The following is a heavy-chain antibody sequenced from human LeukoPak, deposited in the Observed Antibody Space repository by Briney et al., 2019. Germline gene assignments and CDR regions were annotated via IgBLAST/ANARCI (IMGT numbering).Heavy chain of an antibody. J-gene: IGHJ5*01. CDR3: VRTPTCSSGSCYPNWFDS. Sequence: GESLKISCKGSGYSFSNYWIGWVRQMPGKGLDWMAIVYPGDSHTKYNPSFQGQVTISADKSSSTAYLQWISLRASDTAIYYCVRTPTCSSGSCYPNWFDSWGQGTLVTVSS. CDR2: VYPGDSHT. CDR1: GYSFSNYW. V-gene: IGHV5-51*01. D-gene: IGHD2-15*01.